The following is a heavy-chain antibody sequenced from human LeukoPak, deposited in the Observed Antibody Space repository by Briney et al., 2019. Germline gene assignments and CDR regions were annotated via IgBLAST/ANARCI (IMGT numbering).Heavy chain of an antibody. D-gene: IGHD5-24*01. Sequence: SETLSLTCAAYGGSFSGYYWSWIRQPPGKGLEWIGEINHSGSTNYNPSLKSRVTISVDTSKNQFSLKLSSVTAADTAVYYCAREMAFRYWGQGTLVTVSS. V-gene: IGHV4-34*01. CDR1: GGSFSGYY. J-gene: IGHJ4*02. CDR3: AREMAFRY. CDR2: INHSGST.